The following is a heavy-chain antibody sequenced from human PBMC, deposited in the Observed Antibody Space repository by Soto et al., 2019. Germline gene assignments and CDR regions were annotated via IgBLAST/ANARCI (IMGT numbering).Heavy chain of an antibody. D-gene: IGHD3-10*01. Sequence: QITLKESGPTLVKPTQTLTLTCTFSGFSLSTSGVGVGWIRQPPGKALEWLALIYWDDDKRYSPSLKSRLTIPKDTSKNQVVLTMTNMDPVDTATYYCAHRPSFGELDYFDYWGQGTLVTVSS. CDR3: AHRPSFGELDYFDY. CDR1: GFSLSTSGVG. V-gene: IGHV2-5*02. J-gene: IGHJ4*02. CDR2: IYWDDDK.